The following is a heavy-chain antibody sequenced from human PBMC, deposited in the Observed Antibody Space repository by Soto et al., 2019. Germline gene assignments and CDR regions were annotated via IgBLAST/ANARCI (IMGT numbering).Heavy chain of an antibody. V-gene: IGHV5-10-1*01. CDR2: IDPSDSYT. CDR3: ARSDYGVIRLGMDV. J-gene: IGHJ6*02. D-gene: IGHD4-17*01. CDR1: GYSFTSYC. Sequence: GESLKISCKGSGYSFTSYCISWVRQMPGKGLEWMGRIDPSDSYTNYSPSFQGHVTISADKSISTAYLQWSSLKASDTAMYYCARSDYGVIRLGMDVWGQGTTVTVSS.